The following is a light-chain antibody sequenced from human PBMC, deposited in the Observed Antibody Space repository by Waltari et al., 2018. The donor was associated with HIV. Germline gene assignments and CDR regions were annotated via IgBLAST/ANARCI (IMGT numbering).Light chain of an antibody. CDR3: RVWDSSRDHVV. CDR1: NIGSKT. CDR2: ADR. V-gene: IGLV3-21*02. Sequence: SYVLTQPPSVSVAPGQTARITCGGNNIGSKTVHWYQRMPGQAPVLVVYADRDRPSGIPERFSGSNSGNTATLTISRVEAGDEADYFCRVWDSSRDHVVFGGGTTLTVL. J-gene: IGLJ2*01.